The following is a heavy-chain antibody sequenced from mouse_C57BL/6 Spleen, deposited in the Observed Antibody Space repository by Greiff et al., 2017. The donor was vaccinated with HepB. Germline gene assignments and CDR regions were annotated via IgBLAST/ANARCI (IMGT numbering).Heavy chain of an antibody. Sequence: EVQLVESEGGLVQPGSSMKLSCTASGFTFSDYYMAWVRQVPEKGLEWVANINYDGSSTYYLDSLKSRFIISRDNAKNILYLQMNSLKSEDTATYYCAREGDYDDAMDYWGQGTSVTVSS. J-gene: IGHJ4*01. CDR2: INYDGSST. V-gene: IGHV5-16*01. CDR1: GFTFSDYY. D-gene: IGHD2-4*01. CDR3: AREGDYDDAMDY.